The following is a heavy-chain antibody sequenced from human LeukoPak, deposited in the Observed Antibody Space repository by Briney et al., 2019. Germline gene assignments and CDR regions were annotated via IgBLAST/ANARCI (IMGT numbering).Heavy chain of an antibody. CDR1: GGSISSGGYS. J-gene: IGHJ3*02. D-gene: IGHD5-12*01. CDR2: IDHSGSA. CDR3: ASSLRRDAFDI. V-gene: IGHV4-30-2*01. Sequence: PSQTLSLTCAVSGGSISSGGYSWSWIRQPPGKGLEWIGYIDHSGSAYYNPSLRSRVTISVDRSKNQFSLKLSSVPAADTAVYYCASSLRRDAFDIWGQGTMVTVSS.